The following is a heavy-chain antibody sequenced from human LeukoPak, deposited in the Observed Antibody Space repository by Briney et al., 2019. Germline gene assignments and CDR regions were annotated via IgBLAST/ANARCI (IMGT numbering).Heavy chain of an antibody. V-gene: IGHV3-66*01. D-gene: IGHD4-17*01. Sequence: PGGSLRLSCAASGFTVSSNYMSWVRQAPGKGLEWVSVIYSGGSTYYADSVKGRFTISGDNSKNTLYLQMNSLRAEDTAVYYCARDDYGDSRLDYWGQGTLVTVSS. CDR3: ARDDYGDSRLDY. J-gene: IGHJ4*02. CDR1: GFTVSSNY. CDR2: IYSGGST.